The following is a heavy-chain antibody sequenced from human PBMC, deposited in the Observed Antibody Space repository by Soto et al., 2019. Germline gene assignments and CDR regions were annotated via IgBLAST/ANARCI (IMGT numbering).Heavy chain of an antibody. CDR2: INSDGSST. J-gene: IGHJ1*01. CDR3: ATWYSNSWYGEYFQH. CDR1: GFTFSSYW. V-gene: IGHV3-74*01. Sequence: GGSLRLSCAASGFTFSSYWMHWVRQAPGKGLVWVSRINSDGSSTSYADSVKGRFTISRDNAKNTLYLQMNSLRAEDTAVYYCATWYSNSWYGEYFQHWGQGTLVTVSS. D-gene: IGHD6-13*01.